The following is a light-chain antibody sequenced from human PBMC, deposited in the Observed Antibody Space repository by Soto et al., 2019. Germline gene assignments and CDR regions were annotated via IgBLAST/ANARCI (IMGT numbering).Light chain of an antibody. J-gene: IGKJ1*01. CDR1: QSISSY. Sequence: DIQMTQSPSSLSASVGDRVTITCRASQSISSYLNWYQQTPGKAPKLLIYAASSLPSGVPSRFSGSGSGTDFTLTISSLQPEDFATYYCQQSYSTVWTFGQGTKVEIK. CDR2: AAS. V-gene: IGKV1-39*01. CDR3: QQSYSTVWT.